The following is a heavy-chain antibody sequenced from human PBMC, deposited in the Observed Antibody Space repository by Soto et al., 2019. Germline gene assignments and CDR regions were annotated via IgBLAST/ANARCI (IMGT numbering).Heavy chain of an antibody. CDR2: ISAYNGNT. D-gene: IGHD3-22*01. CDR3: ARTRHDDYYDSSGYSDY. J-gene: IGHJ4*02. CDR1: GYTFTSYG. V-gene: IGHV1-18*01. Sequence: ASVKVSCKASGYTFTSYGISWVRQAPGQGLEWMGWISAYNGNTNYAQKLQGRVTMTTDTSTSTAYMELRSLRSDDTAVYYCARTRHDDYYDSSGYSDYWGQGTLVTVYS.